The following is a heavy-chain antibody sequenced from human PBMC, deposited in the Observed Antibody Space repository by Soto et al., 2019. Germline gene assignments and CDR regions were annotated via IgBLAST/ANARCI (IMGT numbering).Heavy chain of an antibody. CDR2: INPSGGST. J-gene: IGHJ4*02. V-gene: IGHV1-46*03. Sequence: GASVKVSCKASGYTLIMYYIHWMRQAPGQGLEWMGLINPSGGSTTYAQKFQGRVTMTRDTSTSTVYMDLSSLRSEDSAVYYCARSPYSSGYYYAIDYWGQGTPVTGSS. CDR3: ARSPYSSGYYYAIDY. CDR1: GYTLIMYY. D-gene: IGHD3-22*01.